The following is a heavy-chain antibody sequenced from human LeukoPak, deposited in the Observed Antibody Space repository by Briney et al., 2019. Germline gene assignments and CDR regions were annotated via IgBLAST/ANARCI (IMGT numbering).Heavy chain of an antibody. CDR3: ARAYSSSWHYYYYYYMDV. V-gene: IGHV1-8*03. Sequence: GASVKVSCKASGYTFTSYGISWVRQAPGQGLEWMGWMNPNSGNTGYAQKFQGRVTITRNTSISTAYMELSSLRSEDTAVYYCARAYSSSWHYYYYYYMDVWGKGTTVTVSS. CDR2: MNPNSGNT. D-gene: IGHD6-13*01. J-gene: IGHJ6*03. CDR1: GYTFTSYG.